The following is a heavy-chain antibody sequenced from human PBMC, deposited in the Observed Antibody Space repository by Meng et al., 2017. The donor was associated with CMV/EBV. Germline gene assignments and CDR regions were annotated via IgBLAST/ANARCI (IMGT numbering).Heavy chain of an antibody. V-gene: IGHV3-33*01. Sequence: GESLKISCAASGFTFSSYGMYWVRQAPGKGLEWVAVIWYDGSNKYYVDSVKGRFTISRDNAKNSLYLQMNSLRAEDTAVYYCARDLSIVGAHTGCDYWGQGTLVTVSS. D-gene: IGHD1-26*01. CDR3: ARDLSIVGAHTGCDY. CDR1: GFTFSSYG. CDR2: IWYDGSNK. J-gene: IGHJ4*02.